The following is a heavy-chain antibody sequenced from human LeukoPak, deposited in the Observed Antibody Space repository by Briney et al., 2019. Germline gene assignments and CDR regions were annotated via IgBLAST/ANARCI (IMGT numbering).Heavy chain of an antibody. CDR1: GLSLSSNN. Sequence: PGGSLRLSCAASGLSLSSNNMHWVRQAPGGGLEGLSYISACSGTVFSADSVQGRFSISRDKDGESMFLQMNRLRVDATAVYYCTKDLGLRRMIWGRGPLVIVSS. CDR2: ISACSGTV. CDR3: TKDLGLRRMI. D-gene: IGHD1-14*01. V-gene: IGHV3-48*01. J-gene: IGHJ2*01.